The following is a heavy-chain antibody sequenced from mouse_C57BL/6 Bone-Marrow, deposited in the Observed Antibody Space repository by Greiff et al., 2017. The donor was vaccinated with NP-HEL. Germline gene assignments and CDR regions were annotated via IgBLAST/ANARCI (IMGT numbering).Heavy chain of an antibody. J-gene: IGHJ4*01. CDR1: GYAFTNYL. CDR3: ANIYYGKDYAMDY. CDR2: INPGSGGT. V-gene: IGHV1-54*01. D-gene: IGHD2-1*01. Sequence: QVQLQQSGAELVRPGTSVKVSCKASGYAFTNYLIEWVKQRPGQGLEWIGVINPGSGGTNYNEKFKGKATLTADKSSSTAYMQLSSLTSEDSAVYFCANIYYGKDYAMDYWGQGTSVTVSS.